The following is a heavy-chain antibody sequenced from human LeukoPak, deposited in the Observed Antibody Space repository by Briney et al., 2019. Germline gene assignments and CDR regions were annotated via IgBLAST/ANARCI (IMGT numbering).Heavy chain of an antibody. V-gene: IGHV5-51*01. D-gene: IGHD1-26*01. CDR2: IYPGDSDT. CDR1: GYSFNNYW. CDR3: ATYSGVWDLLN. Sequence: GESLKTSWKGSGYSFNNYWIGWVRQMPGKGLEWMGIIYPGDSDTRYSPSFQGDVTISADNSISTAYLQWSSLKASDTAMYYCATYSGVWDLLNWGQGTLVAVSS. J-gene: IGHJ4*02.